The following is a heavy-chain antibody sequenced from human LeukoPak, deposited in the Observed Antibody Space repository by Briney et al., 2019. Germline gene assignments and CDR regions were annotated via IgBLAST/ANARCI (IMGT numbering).Heavy chain of an antibody. V-gene: IGHV4-39*01. Sequence: SETLSLTCTVSGVSISSSSYYWGWIRQPPGKGLEWIGSFYYSGSTYYNPSLKSRVTISVDTSKNQFSLKLSSVTAADTAVYYCARQTYDILTGYLYYFDYWGQGTLVTVSS. D-gene: IGHD3-9*01. J-gene: IGHJ4*02. CDR1: GVSISSSSYY. CDR3: ARQTYDILTGYLYYFDY. CDR2: FYYSGST.